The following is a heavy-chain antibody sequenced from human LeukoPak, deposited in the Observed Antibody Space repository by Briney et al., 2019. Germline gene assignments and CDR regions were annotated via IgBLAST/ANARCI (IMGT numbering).Heavy chain of an antibody. D-gene: IGHD3-22*01. CDR1: GFTFSNYA. CDR3: ARAFYYYASRSFDY. CDR2: ISSSGSTI. J-gene: IGHJ4*02. Sequence: PGGSLRLSCAASGFTFSNYAMSWVRQAPGKVLEGGSYISSSGSTIYYADSVKGRFTISRDNAKNSLYLQMNRLRAEDTAVYYCARAFYYYASRSFDYWGQGTLVTVSS. V-gene: IGHV3-48*03.